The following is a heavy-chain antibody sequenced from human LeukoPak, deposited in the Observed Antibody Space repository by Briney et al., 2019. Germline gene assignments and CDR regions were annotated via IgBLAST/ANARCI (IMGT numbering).Heavy chain of an antibody. CDR2: IKEDGSEK. CDR1: GFTFSTYW. J-gene: IGHJ4*02. V-gene: IGHV3-7*01. D-gene: IGHD3-22*01. Sequence: GGSLRLSCAASGFTFSTYWMSWVRQAPRKGLEWVANIKEDGSEKYYGDSVKGRFTISRDNAKNSLYLQMNSLRAEDMAVYYCARDSSGYQWGQGTLVTVSS. CDR3: ARDSSGYQ.